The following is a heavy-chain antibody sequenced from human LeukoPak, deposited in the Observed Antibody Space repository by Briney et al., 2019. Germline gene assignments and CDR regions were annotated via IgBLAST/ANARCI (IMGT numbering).Heavy chain of an antibody. V-gene: IGHV3-21*01. CDR2: ISSSSSYI. D-gene: IGHD6-19*01. CDR1: GFTFSSYS. CDR3: ARASGYTSGWYDDAFDI. Sequence: PGGSLRLSCAASGFTFSSYSMNWVRHAPGKGLEWVSSISSSSSYIYYADSVKGRFTISRDNAKNSLYLQMNSLRAEDTAVYYCARASGYTSGWYDDAFDIWGQGAMVTASS. J-gene: IGHJ3*02.